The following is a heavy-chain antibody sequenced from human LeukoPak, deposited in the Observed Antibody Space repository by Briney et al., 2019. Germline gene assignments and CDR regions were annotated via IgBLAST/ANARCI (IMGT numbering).Heavy chain of an antibody. J-gene: IGHJ4*02. CDR3: ARAGPYPDYYFDY. CDR1: GFTFSNYD. Sequence: GGSLRLSCAASGFTFSNYDMTWVRQAPGKGLEWVSSISSTSSYIYYADSVKGRFTISRDNAKNSLYLQMNSLRAEDTAVYYCARAGPYPDYYFDYWGQGTLVTVSS. CDR2: ISSTSSYI. V-gene: IGHV3-21*06.